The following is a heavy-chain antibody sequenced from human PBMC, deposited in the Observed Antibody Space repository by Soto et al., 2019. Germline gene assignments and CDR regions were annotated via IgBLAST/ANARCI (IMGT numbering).Heavy chain of an antibody. D-gene: IGHD6-19*01. V-gene: IGHV3-21*01. CDR2: ISSSSSYI. J-gene: IGHJ4*02. CDR3: ARGYRPRDSSGWYY. Sequence: EVHLVESGGGLVKPGGSLRLSCAASGFTFSSYSMNWVRQAPGKGLEWVSSISSSSSYIYYADSVKGRFTISRDNAKNSLYLQMNSLRAEDTAVYYCARGYRPRDSSGWYYWGQGTLVTVSS. CDR1: GFTFSSYS.